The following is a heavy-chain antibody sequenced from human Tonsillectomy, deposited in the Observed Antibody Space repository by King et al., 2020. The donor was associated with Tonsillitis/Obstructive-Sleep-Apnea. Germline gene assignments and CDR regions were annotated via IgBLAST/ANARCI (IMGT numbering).Heavy chain of an antibody. D-gene: IGHD4-17*01. J-gene: IGHJ4*02. CDR2: IYSDTST. CDR1: GFTVSSNY. CDR3: ARGYGVG. V-gene: IGHV3-66*01. Sequence: QLVQSGGGLVQPGGSLRLSCAASGFTVSSNYMSWVRQAPGKGLEWGSIIYSDTSTYYADSVRGRFIISRDHSKNTPYLQMNSLRVEETGVYYCARGYGVGWGQGTLVTVSS.